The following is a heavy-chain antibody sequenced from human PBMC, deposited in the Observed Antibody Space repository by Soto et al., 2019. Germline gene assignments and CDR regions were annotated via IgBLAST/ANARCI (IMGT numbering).Heavy chain of an antibody. D-gene: IGHD3-22*01. CDR3: ARPYEGGYSSNHHYYYALDV. CDR2: IVPIFGTR. Sequence: SVKVSCTXSGGTFSRYSISWVRQAPGQGLEWMGGIVPIFGTRNYAQKFQDRVTITTDESATTAHMELSNLRSEDTAVYYCARPYEGGYSSNHHYYYALDVWGQGTAVTVSS. V-gene: IGHV1-69*05. CDR1: GGTFSRYS. J-gene: IGHJ6*02.